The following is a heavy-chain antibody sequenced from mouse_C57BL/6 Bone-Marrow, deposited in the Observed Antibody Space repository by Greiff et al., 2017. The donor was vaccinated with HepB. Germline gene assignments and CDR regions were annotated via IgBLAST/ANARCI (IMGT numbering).Heavy chain of an antibody. CDR1: GYTFTNYW. D-gene: IGHD1-1*01. V-gene: IGHV1-63*01. Sequence: QVQLQQSGAELVRPGTSVKMSCKASGYTFTNYWIGWAKQRPGHGLEWIGDIYPGGGYTNYNEKFKGKATLTADKSSRTAYRQLSSLTSEDSAIYYCARGDGRSNWYFDVWGTGTTVTVSS. CDR2: IYPGGGYT. J-gene: IGHJ1*03. CDR3: ARGDGRSNWYFDV.